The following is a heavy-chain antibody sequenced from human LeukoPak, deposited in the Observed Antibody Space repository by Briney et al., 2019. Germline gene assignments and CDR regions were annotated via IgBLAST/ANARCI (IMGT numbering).Heavy chain of an antibody. J-gene: IGHJ6*02. CDR3: ARDANARYDSSWAYGMDV. CDR1: GGSISSNNYY. D-gene: IGHD6-13*01. Sequence: SETLSLTCTVSGGSISSNNYYWGWIRQPPGKGLEWIASIYYSGSAYYNPSLKSRVTISVDTSKNHFSLKLYSLTAADTAVYYCARDANARYDSSWAYGMDVWGQGTTVTVSS. CDR2: IYYSGSA. V-gene: IGHV4-39*07.